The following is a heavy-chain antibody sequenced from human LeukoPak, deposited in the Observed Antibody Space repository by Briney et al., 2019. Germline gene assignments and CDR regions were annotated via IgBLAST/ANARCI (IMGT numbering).Heavy chain of an antibody. CDR1: GFTFSSYA. J-gene: IGHJ5*02. V-gene: IGHV3-23*01. Sequence: GGSLRLSCAASGFTFSSYAMSWVRQAPGKGLEWVSAISGSGGSTYYADSVKGRFTISRDNSKNTLYLQMNSLRAEETAVYYCAKDRVDEKPVSYWFDPWGQGTLVTVSS. CDR3: AKDRVDEKPVSYWFDP. CDR2: ISGSGGST. D-gene: IGHD1-14*01.